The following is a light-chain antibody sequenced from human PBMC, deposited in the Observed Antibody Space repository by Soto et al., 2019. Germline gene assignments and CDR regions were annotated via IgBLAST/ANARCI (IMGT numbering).Light chain of an antibody. V-gene: IGLV2-14*01. Sequence: QSVLTQPASVSGSPGQSIAISCTGTSSDVGAYNYVFWYRQYPGKAPKLIIYDVTNRPSGVSDRFSGSKSGNTASLTISGLQAEDEADYYCTSYTTSSTYVFGTGTKVTVL. CDR3: TSYTTSSTYV. CDR1: SSDVGAYNY. J-gene: IGLJ1*01. CDR2: DVT.